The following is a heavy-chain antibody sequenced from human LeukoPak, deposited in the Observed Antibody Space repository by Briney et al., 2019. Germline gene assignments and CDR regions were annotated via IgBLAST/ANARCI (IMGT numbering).Heavy chain of an antibody. V-gene: IGHV1-18*01. CDR2: ISAYNGNT. Sequence: TSVKVSCKASGYTFISYGISWVRQAPGQGLEWMGWISAYNGNTNYAQKLQGRVTMTTDTSTSTAYMELRSLRSDDTAVYYCARLITIFLNWFDPWGQGTLVTVSS. J-gene: IGHJ5*02. D-gene: IGHD3-9*01. CDR1: GYTFISYG. CDR3: ARLITIFLNWFDP.